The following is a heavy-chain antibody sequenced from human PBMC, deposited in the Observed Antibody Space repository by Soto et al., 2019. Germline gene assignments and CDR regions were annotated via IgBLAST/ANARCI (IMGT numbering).Heavy chain of an antibody. CDR1: GITFRRSA. CDR3: AADAHQDDFWSSYPYYFYSMDV. D-gene: IGHD3-3*01. CDR2: IVVGSGST. V-gene: IGHV1-58*01. Sequence: GASVKVSCKASGITFRRSAVKWMRQARGQPLEWIGRIVVGSGSTNYAQIVQERITITRDMSTSTVYMDLRSLRPEDTAMYYCAADAHQDDFWSSYPYYFYSMDVWGQGTTVTVSS. J-gene: IGHJ6*02.